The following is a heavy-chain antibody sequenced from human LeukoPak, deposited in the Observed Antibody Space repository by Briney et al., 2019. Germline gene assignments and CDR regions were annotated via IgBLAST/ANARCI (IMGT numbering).Heavy chain of an antibody. CDR2: IYSAGGT. CDR3: AREGLVAVGDY. J-gene: IGHJ4*02. V-gene: IGHV3-53*01. CDR1: GFTVSNSY. D-gene: IGHD3/OR15-3a*01. Sequence: GGSLRLSCAASGFTVSNSYMYWVRQAPGKGLEWVSIIYSAGGTHYADSVKGRFTISRDNSKNTLYLQMNSLRAEDTAVYYCAREGLVAVGDYWGQGTLVTVSS.